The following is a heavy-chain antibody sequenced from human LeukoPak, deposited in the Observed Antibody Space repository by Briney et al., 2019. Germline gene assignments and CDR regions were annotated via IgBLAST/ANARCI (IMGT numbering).Heavy chain of an antibody. CDR1: VFTFSTYN. J-gene: IGHJ4*02. D-gene: IGHD4-23*01. V-gene: IGHV3-21*01. Sequence: GGSLRLSCAASVFTFSTYNMNWVRQAPGKGLEWVSSITSSSRYTFYADSVKGRFTISRDNAKNSLYLQMNSLRAEDTAVYYCARGKTTTVVTLDYWGQGTLVTVSS. CDR3: ARGKTTTVVTLDY. CDR2: ITSSSRYT.